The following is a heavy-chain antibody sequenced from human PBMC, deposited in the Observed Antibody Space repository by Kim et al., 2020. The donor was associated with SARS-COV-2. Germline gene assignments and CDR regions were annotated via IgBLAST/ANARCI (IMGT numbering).Heavy chain of an antibody. CDR2: IWYDGSNK. CDR3: ARDSGSGWYGVDIYFDY. Sequence: SLRLSCAASGFTFSSYGMHWVRQAPGKGLEWVAVIWYDGSNKYYADSVKGRFTISRDNSKNTLYLQMNSLRAEDTAVYYCARDSGSGWYGVDIYFDYWGQGTLVTVSS. J-gene: IGHJ4*02. V-gene: IGHV3-33*01. CDR1: GFTFSSYG. D-gene: IGHD6-19*01.